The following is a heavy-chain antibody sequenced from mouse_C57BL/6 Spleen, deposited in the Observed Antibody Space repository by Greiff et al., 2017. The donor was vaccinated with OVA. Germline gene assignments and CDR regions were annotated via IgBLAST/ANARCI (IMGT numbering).Heavy chain of an antibody. Sequence: EVKVVESGGGLVQPGGSLKLSCAASGFTFSDYYMYWVRQTPEKRLEWVAYISNGGGSTYYPDTVKGRFTISRDNAKNTLYLQMSRLKSEDTAMYYCARHVGYDRAMDYWGQGTSVTVSS. CDR3: ARHVGYDRAMDY. D-gene: IGHD2-2*01. J-gene: IGHJ4*01. V-gene: IGHV5-12*01. CDR1: GFTFSDYY. CDR2: ISNGGGST.